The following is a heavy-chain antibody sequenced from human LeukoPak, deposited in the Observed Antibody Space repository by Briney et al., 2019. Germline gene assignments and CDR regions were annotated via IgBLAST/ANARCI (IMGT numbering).Heavy chain of an antibody. Sequence: GGSLRLSCAASGFTFDSYAMHWVRQAPGKGLEWLAVISYDGRNNYYGDSVKGRFTISRDNPKNTLYLQMTSLRAEDTAVYYCAKPYNWNDKAFDIWGQGTMVTVSS. V-gene: IGHV3-30*04. D-gene: IGHD1-20*01. J-gene: IGHJ3*02. CDR2: ISYDGRNN. CDR1: GFTFDSYA. CDR3: AKPYNWNDKAFDI.